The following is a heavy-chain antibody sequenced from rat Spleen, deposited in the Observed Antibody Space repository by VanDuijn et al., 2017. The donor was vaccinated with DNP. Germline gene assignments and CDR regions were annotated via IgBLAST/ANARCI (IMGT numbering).Heavy chain of an antibody. J-gene: IGHJ2*01. CDR3: TTESDWMETGDY. CDR1: GFTFSDYY. Sequence: EVQLVESGGGLVQPGRSLKLSCAASGFTFSDYYMAWVRQPPTTGLEWVASISYDGGNTYYRDSVKGRFTISRDNAKSSLYLQMDSLRSEDTATYYCTTESDWMETGDYWGQGVMVTVSS. D-gene: IGHD4-2*01. CDR2: ISYDGGNT. V-gene: IGHV5-20*01.